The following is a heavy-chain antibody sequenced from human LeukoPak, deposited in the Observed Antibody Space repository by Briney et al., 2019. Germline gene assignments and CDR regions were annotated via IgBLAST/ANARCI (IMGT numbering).Heavy chain of an antibody. CDR1: GFVFRNYA. D-gene: IGHD7-27*01. Sequence: GRSLRLSCAASGFVFRNYAMHWVRQAPGRGLEWVTVISYDGSNKYYTDSVKGRFTGSRDNSKSTLYLQMNSLRAEDTAVYYCAREELGKMYFDYWGQGTLVTVSS. J-gene: IGHJ4*02. V-gene: IGHV3-30-3*01. CDR3: AREELGKMYFDY. CDR2: ISYDGSNK.